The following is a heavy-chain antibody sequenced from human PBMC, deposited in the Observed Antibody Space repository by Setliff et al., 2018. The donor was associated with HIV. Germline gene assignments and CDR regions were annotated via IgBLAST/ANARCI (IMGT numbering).Heavy chain of an antibody. CDR1: SGPFSSRHY. CDR2: VSYSGTT. V-gene: IGHV4-39*01. J-gene: IGHJ4*02. Sequence: SETLSLTCTVSSGPFSSRHYWGWIRQSPGKGLEWVGSVSYSGTTYYNPSLRSRVTLSVDTSKNQFSLILSSVTAADTATYYCARHQSGYNFSPFDNWGLGSLVTVSS. CDR3: ARHQSGYNFSPFDN. D-gene: IGHD5-12*01.